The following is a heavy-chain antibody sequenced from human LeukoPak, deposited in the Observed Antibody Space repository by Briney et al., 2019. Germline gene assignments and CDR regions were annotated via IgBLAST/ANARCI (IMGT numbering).Heavy chain of an antibody. V-gene: IGHV1-8*01. Sequence: ASVKVSCKAAGYTFINYDINWVRQATGQGLEWMGWMSPNSGNTGYAQKFQGRVTMTRNTSISTAYMELSSPRSEDTAVYYCTRGRHSGSYVFDYWGQGTLVTVSS. CDR3: TRGRHSGSYVFDY. CDR2: MSPNSGNT. CDR1: GYTFINYD. J-gene: IGHJ4*02. D-gene: IGHD1-26*01.